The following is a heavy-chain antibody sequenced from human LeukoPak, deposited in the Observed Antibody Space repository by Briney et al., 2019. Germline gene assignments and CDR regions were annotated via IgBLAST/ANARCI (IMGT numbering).Heavy chain of an antibody. J-gene: IGHJ4*02. CDR3: ARDGYYYDSSGYNLDY. CDR1: GGSISSYS. Sequence: SETLSLTCTVSGGSISSYSWSWIRQPPGKGLEWIGEINDSGSTNYNPSLKRRVTISVDTSKNQFSLKLSSVTAADTAVYYCARDGYYYDSSGYNLDYWGQGTLVTVSS. D-gene: IGHD3-22*01. CDR2: INDSGST. V-gene: IGHV4-59*12.